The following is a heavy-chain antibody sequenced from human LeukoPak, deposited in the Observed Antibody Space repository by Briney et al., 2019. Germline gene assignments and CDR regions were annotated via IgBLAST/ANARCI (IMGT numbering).Heavy chain of an antibody. CDR1: GYTFTGYY. D-gene: IGHD3-3*01. CDR2: INPNSGGT. CDR3: ARASFMIFGVVILNDAFDI. V-gene: IGHV1-2*02. J-gene: IGHJ3*02. Sequence: ASVKVSCKASGYTFTGYYMHWVRQAPGQGLEWMGWINPNSGGTNYAQKFQGRVTMTRDTSISTAYMELSRLRSDDTAVYYCARASFMIFGVVILNDAFDIWAKGQWSPSLQ.